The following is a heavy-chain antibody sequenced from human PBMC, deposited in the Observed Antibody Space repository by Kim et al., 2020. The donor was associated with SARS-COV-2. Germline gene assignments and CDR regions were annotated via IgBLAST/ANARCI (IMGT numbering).Heavy chain of an antibody. CDR3: ARDVQDTAMVVGLRNFYYYGMDV. CDR2: IIPIFGTA. Sequence: SVKVSCKASGGTFSSYAISWVRQAPGQGLEWMGGIIPIFGTANYAQKFQGRVTITADESTSTAYMELSSLRSEDTAVYYCARDVQDTAMVVGLRNFYYYGMDVWGQGTTVTVSS. D-gene: IGHD5-18*01. CDR1: GGTFSSYA. J-gene: IGHJ6*02. V-gene: IGHV1-69*13.